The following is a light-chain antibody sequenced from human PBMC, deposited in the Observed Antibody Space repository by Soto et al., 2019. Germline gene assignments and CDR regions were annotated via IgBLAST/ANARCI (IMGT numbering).Light chain of an antibody. Sequence: QSVLTHPPSASGTPGQRVTISCSGSRSNIGSNSVNWYQQVPGTAPKLLIYRDNQRPPGVPDRFSGSKSGTSASLASSGLQSEDEADYYCSTWDDSLNGWVFGGGTKVTVL. CDR3: STWDDSLNGWV. V-gene: IGLV1-44*01. CDR2: RDN. CDR1: RSNIGSNS. J-gene: IGLJ3*02.